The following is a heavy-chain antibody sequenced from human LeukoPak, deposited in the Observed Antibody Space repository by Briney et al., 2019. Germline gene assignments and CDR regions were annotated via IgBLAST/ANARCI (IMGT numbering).Heavy chain of an antibody. CDR3: ARVPTRGDYRLDY. V-gene: IGHV3-11*04. CDR1: GFTVSSNY. J-gene: IGHJ4*02. D-gene: IGHD4-17*01. CDR2: ISSSGSAI. Sequence: NAGGSLRLSCAASGFTVSSNYMSWVRQAPGKGLEWVSYISSSGSAIYYADSVKGRFTISRDNAKNSLYLQMNSLRAEDTAVYYCARVPTRGDYRLDYWGQGTLVTVSS.